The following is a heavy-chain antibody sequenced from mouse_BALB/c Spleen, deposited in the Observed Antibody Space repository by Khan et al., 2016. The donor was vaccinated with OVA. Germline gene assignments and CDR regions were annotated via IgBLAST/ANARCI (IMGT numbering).Heavy chain of an antibody. D-gene: IGHD2-10*01. Sequence: QIQLVQSGPELKKPGETVKISCKSSGHTFTKYGMNWVKQAQGKGLKWMGWINTYTGEPTYADDFNGRFAFSLEASASTAYLQINNLKNDDTATYFCARPPYFSYVMDNWGQGTSVIVSS. V-gene: IGHV9-3-1*01. CDR2: INTYTGEP. CDR3: ARPPYFSYVMDN. CDR1: GHTFTKYG. J-gene: IGHJ4*01.